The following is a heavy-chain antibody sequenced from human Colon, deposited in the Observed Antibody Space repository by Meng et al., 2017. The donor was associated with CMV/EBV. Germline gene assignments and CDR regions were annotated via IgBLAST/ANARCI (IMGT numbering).Heavy chain of an antibody. CDR1: GYTFTGYY. V-gene: IGHV1-2*02. Sequence: ASVKVSCKASGYTFTGYYMHWVRQAPGQGLEWMGWINPNSGGTNYAQKFQGRVTMTRDTSISTAYMELRSLRSDDSAVYYCARYCSGGNCYSKPGLAKFFDLWGQGTLVTVSS. J-gene: IGHJ4*02. CDR2: INPNSGGT. D-gene: IGHD2-15*01. CDR3: ARYCSGGNCYSKPGLAKFFDL.